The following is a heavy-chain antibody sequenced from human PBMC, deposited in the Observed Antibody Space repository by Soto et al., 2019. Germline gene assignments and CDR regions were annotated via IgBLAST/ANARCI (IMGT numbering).Heavy chain of an antibody. CDR3: ARDNTYYDILTGYSPDAFDI. CDR2: IIPIFGTA. V-gene: IGHV1-69*13. D-gene: IGHD3-9*01. Sequence: ASVKVSCKASGCTFSSYAISWVRQAPGQGLEWMGGIIPIFGTANYAQKFQGRVTITADESTSTAYMELSSLRSEDTAVYYCARDNTYYDILTGYSPDAFDIWGQGTMVTVSS. CDR1: GCTFSSYA. J-gene: IGHJ3*02.